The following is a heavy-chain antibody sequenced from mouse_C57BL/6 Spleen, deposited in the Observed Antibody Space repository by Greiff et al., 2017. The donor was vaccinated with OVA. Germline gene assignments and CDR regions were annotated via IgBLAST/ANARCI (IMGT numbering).Heavy chain of an antibody. CDR1: GFTFSDYY. J-gene: IGHJ1*03. CDR3: ARDPSPGRYFDV. V-gene: IGHV5-16*01. Sequence: EVKLVESEGGLVQPGSSMKLSCTASGFTFSDYYMAWVRQVPEKGLEWVANINYDGSSTYYLDSLKSRFIISRDNAKNILYLQMSSLKSEDTATYDCARDPSPGRYFDVWGTGTTVTVSS. CDR2: INYDGSST.